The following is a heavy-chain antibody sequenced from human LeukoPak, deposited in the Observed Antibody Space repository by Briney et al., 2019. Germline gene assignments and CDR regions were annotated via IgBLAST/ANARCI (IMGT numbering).Heavy chain of an antibody. Sequence: GESLRLSCTGSGFTLSSYAMNWVRRAPGQGLEWVSSISSSSSDIYYTDSVKGRLTISRDNAKNSLYLQMNSLRAEDTAVYYCVTDYGGSSGAFDIWGQGTMVTVSS. CDR1: GFTLSSYA. D-gene: IGHD4-23*01. J-gene: IGHJ3*02. V-gene: IGHV3-21*01. CDR3: VTDYGGSSGAFDI. CDR2: ISSSSSDI.